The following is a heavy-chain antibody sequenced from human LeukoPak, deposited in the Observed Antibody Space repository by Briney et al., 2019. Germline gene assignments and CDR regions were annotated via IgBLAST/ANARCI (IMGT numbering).Heavy chain of an antibody. CDR3: ARGEGIVGSTGLSY. Sequence: ASVKVSCTASGYNFDGYYIHWVRQAPGRGLEWMAWINPNTDDTHFAQKFQDRVTLSRDNSISTAYLELRSLRYDDTAVYYCARGEGIVGSTGLSYWGQGTLVSVSS. CDR2: INPNTDDT. CDR1: GYNFDGYY. V-gene: IGHV1-2*02. J-gene: IGHJ4*02. D-gene: IGHD1-26*01.